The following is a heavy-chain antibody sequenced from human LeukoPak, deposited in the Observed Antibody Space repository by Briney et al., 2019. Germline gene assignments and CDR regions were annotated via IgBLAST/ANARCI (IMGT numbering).Heavy chain of an antibody. V-gene: IGHV3-74*01. CDR1: GFTFSKYW. D-gene: IGHD5-24*01. Sequence: GGSLRLSCAASGFTFSKYWMHWVRHVPGKGPVWVSRLNEDGSSTSYADSVMGRFTISRDNARNSLYLQMNSLRAEDTAVYYCARWLELMRNFDWWGQGTLVTVSS. CDR2: LNEDGSST. CDR3: ARWLELMRNFDW. J-gene: IGHJ4*02.